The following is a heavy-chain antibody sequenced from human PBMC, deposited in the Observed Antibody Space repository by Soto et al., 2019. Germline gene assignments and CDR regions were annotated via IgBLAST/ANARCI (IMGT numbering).Heavy chain of an antibody. CDR2: SRDKPQGYST. CDR3: VRATYFSDSSGYTRCLDF. D-gene: IGHD3-22*01. Sequence: PGGSLRLSCAGSGFTLSGHYIDWVRQAPGKGLEWVGRSRDKPQGYSTAYAASVEGRFTTSRDESHNSAFLQMNSLKTEDTAVYYCVRATYFSDSSGYTRCLDFWGQGTLVTVSS. CDR1: GFTLSGHY. V-gene: IGHV3-72*01. J-gene: IGHJ4*02.